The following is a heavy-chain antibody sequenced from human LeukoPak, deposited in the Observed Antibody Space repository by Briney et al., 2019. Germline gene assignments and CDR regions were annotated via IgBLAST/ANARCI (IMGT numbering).Heavy chain of an antibody. CDR1: GFTFSSYW. Sequence: GGSLRLSCAASGFTFSSYWMSWVRQAPGKGLEWVANIKQDGSEKYYVDSVKGRFTISRDNAKNSLYLQMNSLRAEDTAVYYCARDFFIYSNSFADEIPSTDYWGQGTLVTVSS. J-gene: IGHJ4*02. CDR3: ARDFFIYSNSFADEIPSTDY. CDR2: IKQDGSEK. D-gene: IGHD4-11*01. V-gene: IGHV3-7*01.